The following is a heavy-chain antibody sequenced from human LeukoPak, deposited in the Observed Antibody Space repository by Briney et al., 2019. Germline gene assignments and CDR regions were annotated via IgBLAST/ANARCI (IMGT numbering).Heavy chain of an antibody. CDR3: ARVDGIAASPDY. CDR2: IGSSSSTI. V-gene: IGHV3-48*04. D-gene: IGHD6-13*01. Sequence: GGSLRLSCAASGFTLSSYTMSWVRQAPGKGLEWVSYIGSSSSTIYNADSVKGRFTISRDNAKNSLYLQMNSLRAEDTAVYYCARVDGIAASPDYWGQGTLVTVSS. CDR1: GFTLSSYT. J-gene: IGHJ4*02.